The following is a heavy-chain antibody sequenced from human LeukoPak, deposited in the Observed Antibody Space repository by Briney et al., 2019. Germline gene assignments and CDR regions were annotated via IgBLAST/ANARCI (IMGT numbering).Heavy chain of an antibody. J-gene: IGHJ4*02. CDR3: AGGLPRGLFDY. CDR2: IHTSGST. D-gene: IGHD3-16*01. V-gene: IGHV4-4*07. CDR1: GGSISSYY. Sequence: SETLSLTCTVSGGSISSYYWNWIRQPAGKGLEWIGRIHTSGSTNYNPSLKSRITMSVDTSKNQFSLKLSSVTAADTAVYYCAGGLPRGLFDYWGQGTLVTVSS.